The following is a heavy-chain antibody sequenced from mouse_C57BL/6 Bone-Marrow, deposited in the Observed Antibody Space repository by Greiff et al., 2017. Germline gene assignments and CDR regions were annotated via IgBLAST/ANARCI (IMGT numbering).Heavy chain of an antibody. CDR3: ARDSSGYESY. CDR2: IDPASGST. J-gene: IGHJ2*01. V-gene: IGHV14-3*01. CDR1: GFTIKNTY. Sequence: EVQLQQSVAELVRPGASVKLSCTASGFTIKNTYMHWVKQRPEQGLEWIGRIDPASGSTKYAPKFQGKATITADTSSNTAYLQLSSLTSEDTAIYYCARDSSGYESYWGQGTTLTVSS. D-gene: IGHD3-2*02.